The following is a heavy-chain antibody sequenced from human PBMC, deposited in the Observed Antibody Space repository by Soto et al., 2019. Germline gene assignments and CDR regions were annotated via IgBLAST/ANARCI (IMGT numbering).Heavy chain of an antibody. CDR2: ISVTNAI. V-gene: IGHV3-48*02. D-gene: IGHD3-9*01. CDR3: VRDNDWAFDH. CDR1: GFTLSTYN. Sequence: GGSLRLSCEVSGFTLSTYNMNWVRQAPGKGLECVSYISVTNAIFYADSVKGRFTVSRDDARNSLSLQMISLRDEDTAVYYCVRDNDWAFDHWGQGTLVTVSS. J-gene: IGHJ4*02.